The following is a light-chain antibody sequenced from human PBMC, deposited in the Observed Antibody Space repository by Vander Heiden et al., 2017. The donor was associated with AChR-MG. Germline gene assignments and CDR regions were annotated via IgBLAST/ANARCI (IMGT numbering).Light chain of an antibody. Sequence: QTAATQEPSLPVSPGGTVTPTCASSTGAVTSGHYPNWYQQNPGQPPRSLIYSLSDTCSWTPARFPGSRPGGKAALARSGVQTEDEVEDWCRLAHGGAWVSGGGTKLTVL. J-gene: IGLJ3*02. CDR1: TGAVTSGHY. CDR2: SLS. V-gene: IGLV7-43*01. CDR3: RLAHGGAWV.